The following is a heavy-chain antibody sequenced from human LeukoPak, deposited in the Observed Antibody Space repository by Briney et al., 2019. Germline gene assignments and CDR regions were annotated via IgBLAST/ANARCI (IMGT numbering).Heavy chain of an antibody. Sequence: GASVKVSCKASGYTFTSYGISWVRQAPGQGLEWMGWISAYNGNTNYAQKLQGRVTMTTDTSTSTAYMELRSLRSDDTAVYYCARDLRYGSSPRIHYFDYWGQGTLVTVSS. CDR2: ISAYNGNT. J-gene: IGHJ4*02. V-gene: IGHV1-18*01. CDR1: GYTFTSYG. CDR3: ARDLRYGSSPRIHYFDY. D-gene: IGHD6-6*01.